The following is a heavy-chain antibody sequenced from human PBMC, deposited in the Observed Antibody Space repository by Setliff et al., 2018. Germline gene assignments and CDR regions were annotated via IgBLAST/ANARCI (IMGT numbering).Heavy chain of an antibody. Sequence: SETLSLTCAVYGGSFSAYYWSWIRQPPGKGLEWIGEINHSGSTKYNPSLKSRVNISVDTSKDQFSLKLNSLTAAGTAVYYCSRVGRRVDPDTVRRRYSALWGRGTRV. CDR2: INHSGST. CDR3: SRVGRRVDPDTVRRRYSAL. V-gene: IGHV4-34*01. CDR1: GGSFSAYY. D-gene: IGHD4-17*01. J-gene: IGHJ2*01.